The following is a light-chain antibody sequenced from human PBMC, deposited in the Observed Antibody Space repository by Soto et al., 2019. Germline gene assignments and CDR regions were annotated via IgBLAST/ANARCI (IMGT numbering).Light chain of an antibody. CDR1: SSNIGADND. CDR3: QSYDSSLTVV. Sequence: QSVLTQPPSVSGAPGQRVTISCTGSSSNIGADNDVHWYQQLPGTAPKLLIYGNSNRPSGVPHRFSGSKSGTSASLAITGLQAEDEADYYCQSYDSSLTVVFGGGTKLTVL. V-gene: IGLV1-40*01. CDR2: GNS. J-gene: IGLJ2*01.